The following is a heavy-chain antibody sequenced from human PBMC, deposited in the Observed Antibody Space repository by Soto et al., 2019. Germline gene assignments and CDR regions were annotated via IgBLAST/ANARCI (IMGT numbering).Heavy chain of an antibody. V-gene: IGHV4-59*12. CDR3: ARVLAVTTEAFDY. Sequence: PSETLSLTCTVSGGSISSYYWSWIRQPPGKGLEWIGYIYYSGSTNYNPSLKSRVTISVDRSKNQFSLKLSSVTAADTAVYYCARVLAVTTEAFDYWGQGTLVTVSS. J-gene: IGHJ4*02. CDR2: IYYSGST. CDR1: GGSISSYY. D-gene: IGHD2-21*02.